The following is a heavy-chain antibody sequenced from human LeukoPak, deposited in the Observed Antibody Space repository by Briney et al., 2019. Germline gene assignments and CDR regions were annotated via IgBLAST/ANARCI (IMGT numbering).Heavy chain of an antibody. Sequence: SETLSLTCTVSGGSISSYYWSWIRQPAGKGLEWIGRIYTSGSTNYNPSLKSRVTMSVDTSKNQFSLKLSSVTAADTVVYYCAGEWGTTQQLEYIDYWGQGTLVTVSS. J-gene: IGHJ4*02. CDR1: GGSISSYY. V-gene: IGHV4-4*07. CDR2: IYTSGST. CDR3: AGEWGTTQQLEYIDY. D-gene: IGHD6-13*01.